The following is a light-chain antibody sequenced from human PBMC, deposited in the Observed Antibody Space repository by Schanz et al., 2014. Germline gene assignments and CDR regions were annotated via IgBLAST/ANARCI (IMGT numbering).Light chain of an antibody. V-gene: IGKV2-28*01. CDR3: MQSLQTPRT. J-gene: IGKJ4*01. CDR2: LGS. Sequence: DIVMTQSPVSLPVTPGEPASISCRSSQSLLHSDAYNYLDWYLQKPGQSPHLLIYLGSNRASGVPDRFSGSGSGTDFTLKISRVEAEDVGVYYCMQSLQTPRTFGGGTRVEIK. CDR1: QSLLHSDAYNY.